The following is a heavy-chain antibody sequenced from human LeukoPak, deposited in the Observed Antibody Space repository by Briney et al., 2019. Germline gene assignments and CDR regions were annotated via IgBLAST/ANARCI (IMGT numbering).Heavy chain of an antibody. D-gene: IGHD6-19*01. CDR2: MYADGST. Sequence: GGSLRLSCAASGLTVGINYMSWVRQAPGKGLEWVSFMYADGSTDYADSVKGRFTISRDNSKDTLYLQVNTLRAEDTAIYYCARDRYRSGCMDVWGQGTTVTVS. CDR1: GLTVGINY. J-gene: IGHJ6*02. CDR3: ARDRYRSGCMDV. V-gene: IGHV3-53*01.